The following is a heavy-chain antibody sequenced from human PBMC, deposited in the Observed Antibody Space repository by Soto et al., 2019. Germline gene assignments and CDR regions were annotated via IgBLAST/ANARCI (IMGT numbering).Heavy chain of an antibody. CDR1: VFTFSSHA. Sequence: HPGGSLRLSCAASVFTFSSHAMSWVRQAPGKGLEWVANIKQDGSEKYYVDSVKGRFTISRDNAKNSLYLQMNSLRAEDTAVYYCASFHYYDSSGYYYRSGYYGMDVWGQGTTVTVSS. J-gene: IGHJ6*02. CDR2: IKQDGSEK. V-gene: IGHV3-7*01. CDR3: ASFHYYDSSGYYYRSGYYGMDV. D-gene: IGHD3-22*01.